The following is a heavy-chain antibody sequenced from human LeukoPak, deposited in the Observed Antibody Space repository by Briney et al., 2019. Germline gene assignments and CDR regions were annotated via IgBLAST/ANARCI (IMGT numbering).Heavy chain of an antibody. J-gene: IGHJ3*02. Sequence: PETLSLTCTVSGGSISIYYWSWIRQPAGKGLEWIGRIYTSGSTNYNPSLKSRVTISVDTSKNQFSLKLSSVTAADTAVYYCAREYSSSSGRRAFDIWGQGTMVTVSS. CDR3: AREYSSSSGRRAFDI. D-gene: IGHD6-6*01. V-gene: IGHV4-4*07. CDR2: IYTSGST. CDR1: GGSISIYY.